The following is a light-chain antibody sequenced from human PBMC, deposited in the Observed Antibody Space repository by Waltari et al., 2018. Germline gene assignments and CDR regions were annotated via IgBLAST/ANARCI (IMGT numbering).Light chain of an antibody. J-gene: IGKJ3*01. V-gene: IGKV1-5*03. CDR2: KAS. CDR1: QSISSW. Sequence: DIQMTQSPSTLSASVGERVTITCRASQSISSWLAWYQQKPGKAPKHPIYKASSLESGVPSRFSGSGSGTEFTLTISSLQPNDFATYYCQQYNSYLFTFGPGTKVDIK. CDR3: QQYNSYLFT.